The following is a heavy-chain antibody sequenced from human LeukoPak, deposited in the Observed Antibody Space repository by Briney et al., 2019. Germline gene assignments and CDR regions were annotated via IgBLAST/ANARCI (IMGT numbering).Heavy chain of an antibody. J-gene: IGHJ4*02. CDR1: GFTFSSYA. D-gene: IGHD6-19*01. V-gene: IGHV3-30*04. CDR2: ISYDGSNK. Sequence: GRSLRLSCAASGFTFSSYAMHWVRQAPGKGLEWVAVISYDGSNKYYADSVKGRFTISRDNAKNSLCLQMNSLRAEDTAVSDCARVAVVLHYFDYWGQGTLVTVSS. CDR3: ARVAVVLHYFDY.